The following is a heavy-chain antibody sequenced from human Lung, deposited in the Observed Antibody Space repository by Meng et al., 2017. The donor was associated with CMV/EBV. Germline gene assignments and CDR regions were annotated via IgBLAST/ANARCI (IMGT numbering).Heavy chain of an antibody. J-gene: IGHJ4*02. CDR1: GFTRRDNR. Sequence: QVQLVESCHRVGQPGKSLRIYCAYSGFTRRDNRMHWVRHAPGTWLEWVTCIPDDGTFDDYAASVKGRFTVTRDNFRKTIYLHMNSVRPEDAVVYYCVRDGDRTNWPFDCWGQGTLVTVSS. CDR3: VRDGDRTNWPFDC. V-gene: IGHV3-30-3*01. CDR2: IPDDGTFD. D-gene: IGHD1-1*01.